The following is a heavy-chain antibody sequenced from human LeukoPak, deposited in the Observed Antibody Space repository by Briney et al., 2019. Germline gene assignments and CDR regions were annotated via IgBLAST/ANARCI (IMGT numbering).Heavy chain of an antibody. CDR2: VSYDGSHE. CDR3: TKSAVAGTHYYYYGMDA. J-gene: IGHJ6*02. CDR1: GFTFSSFG. V-gene: IGHV3-30*18. D-gene: IGHD6-19*01. Sequence: GGSLRLSCAASGFTFSSFGMHWVRQAPGKGLEWVAVVSYDGSHEYYADSVKGRFTISRDSSKNTLYLQMNSLRAEDTAMYYCTKSAVAGTHYYYYGMDAWGQGTTVTVSS.